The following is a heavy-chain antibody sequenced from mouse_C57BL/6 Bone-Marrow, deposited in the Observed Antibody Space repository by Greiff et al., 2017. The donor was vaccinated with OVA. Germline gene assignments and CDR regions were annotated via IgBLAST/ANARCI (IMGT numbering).Heavy chain of an antibody. CDR3: ARIGDYGDY. V-gene: IGHV1-26*01. Sequence: DVHLVESGPELVKPGASVKISCKASGYTFTDYYMNWVKQSPGKSLEWIGDINPNNGGTSYNQPFKGKATLTVDKSSSTAYMELRSLTSEDSAVYYCARIGDYGDYWGQGTTLTVSS. J-gene: IGHJ2*01. CDR2: INPNNGGT. CDR1: GYTFTDYY. D-gene: IGHD2-4*01.